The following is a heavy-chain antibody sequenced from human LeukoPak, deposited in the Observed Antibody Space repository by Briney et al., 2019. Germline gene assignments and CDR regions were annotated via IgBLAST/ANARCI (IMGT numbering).Heavy chain of an antibody. D-gene: IGHD6-19*01. CDR2: ISVDGETT. CDR3: AQGYSSGWYPY. J-gene: IGHJ4*02. Sequence: GGSLRLSCAVSGFSVTSFGMSWVRQAPGKGLEWISAISVDGETTWYADSVEGRFIISRDNSKNTLYLQLSSLRAEDTAVYYCAQGYSSGWYPYWGQGSLVSVSS. CDR1: GFSVTSFG. V-gene: IGHV3-23*01.